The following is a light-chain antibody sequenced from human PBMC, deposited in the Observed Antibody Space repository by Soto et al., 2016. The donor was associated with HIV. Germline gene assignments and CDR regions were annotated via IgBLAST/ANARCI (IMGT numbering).Light chain of an antibody. CDR1: KLGNKY. V-gene: IGLV3-1*01. CDR3: QAWDSSTARVV. CDR2: QDT. J-gene: IGLJ2*01. Sequence: SYEVTQPPSVSVSPGQTASITCSGDKLGNKYACWYQQKPGQSPVLVIFQDTKRPSGIPERFSGSNSGNTATLTISETQAMDEADYYCQAWDSSTARVVFGGGTKLDRP.